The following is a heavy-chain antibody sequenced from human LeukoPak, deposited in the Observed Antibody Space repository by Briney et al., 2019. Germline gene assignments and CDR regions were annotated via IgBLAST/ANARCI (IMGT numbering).Heavy chain of an antibody. V-gene: IGHV3-23*01. CDR1: GFTFSSYA. J-gene: IGHJ3*02. D-gene: IGHD2-2*01. CDR3: ANRSATCYAHAFDI. CDR2: ISGGGSGT. Sequence: PGGSLRLSCAASGFTFSSYAMSWVRQAPGKGLGWVSVISGGGSGTAYADSVKGGFTISRDNSKTTLFLQMSSQRSEHTDISYCANRSATCYAHAFDIWGEGTMPTVSS.